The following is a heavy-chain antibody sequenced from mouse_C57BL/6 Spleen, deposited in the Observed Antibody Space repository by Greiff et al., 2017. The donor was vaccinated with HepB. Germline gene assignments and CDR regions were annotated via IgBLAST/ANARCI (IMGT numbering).Heavy chain of an antibody. CDR2: IHPNSGST. D-gene: IGHD1-1*01. V-gene: IGHV1-64*01. CDR3: ARPHYYGSSNWYFDV. J-gene: IGHJ1*03. Sequence: QVQLKQPGAELVKPGASVKLSCKASGYTFTSYWMHWVKQRPGQGLEWIGMIHPNSGSTNYNEKFKSKATLTVDKSSSTAYMQLSSLTSEDSAVYYCARPHYYGSSNWYFDVWGTGTTVTVSS. CDR1: GYTFTSYW.